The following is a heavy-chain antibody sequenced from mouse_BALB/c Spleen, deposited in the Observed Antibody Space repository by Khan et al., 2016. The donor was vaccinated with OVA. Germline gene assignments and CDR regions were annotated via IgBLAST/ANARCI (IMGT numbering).Heavy chain of an antibody. CDR1: GYTFTDYG. CDR2: ITTYSGDT. V-gene: IGHV1S137*01. CDR3: ARLTLRLDY. D-gene: IGHD1-1*01. Sequence: QVQLQQSGPELVRPGVSVKISCKGSGYTFTDYGIHWVRQSPAKSLEWIGVITTYSGDTNYNLKFKGKATMTVDKSSSTAYMELARLTSEDSAIYYCARLTLRLDYWGQGTSVTVSS. J-gene: IGHJ4*01.